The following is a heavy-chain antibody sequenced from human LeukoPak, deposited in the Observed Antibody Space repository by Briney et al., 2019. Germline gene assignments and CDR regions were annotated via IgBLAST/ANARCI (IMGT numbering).Heavy chain of an antibody. D-gene: IGHD3-22*01. CDR3: AREGAYYDSSGYQNAFDI. J-gene: IGHJ3*02. Sequence: ASVKVSCKASGYTFTGYYMHWVRQALGQGLEWMGWINPNSGGTNYAQKFQGRVTMTRDTSISTAYMELSRLRSDDTAVYYCAREGAYYDSSGYQNAFDIWGQGTMVTVSS. CDR1: GYTFTGYY. V-gene: IGHV1-2*02. CDR2: INPNSGGT.